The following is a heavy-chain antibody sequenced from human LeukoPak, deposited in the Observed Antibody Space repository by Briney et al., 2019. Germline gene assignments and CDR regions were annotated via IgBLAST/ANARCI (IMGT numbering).Heavy chain of an antibody. Sequence: SVKVSCKASGGTFSSYAISWVRQAPGQGLEWMGGIIPIFGTANYAQKFQGRVTITADESTSAAYMELSSLRSEDTAVYYCARDSRDCSSTSCYSYFDYWGQGTLVTVSS. CDR2: IIPIFGTA. V-gene: IGHV1-69*01. J-gene: IGHJ4*02. CDR3: ARDSRDCSSTSCYSYFDY. CDR1: GGTFSSYA. D-gene: IGHD2-2*01.